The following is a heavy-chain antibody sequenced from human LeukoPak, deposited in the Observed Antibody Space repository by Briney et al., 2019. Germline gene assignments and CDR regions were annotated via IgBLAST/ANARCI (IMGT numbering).Heavy chain of an antibody. CDR1: GGTFSSYA. CDR2: ISGYNGNK. J-gene: IGHJ5*02. V-gene: IGHV1-18*01. D-gene: IGHD3-9*01. Sequence: ASVKVSCKASGGTFSSYAISWVRQAPGQGLEWMGWISGYNGNKQYAQKVQGRVTMTTDTSTDTAYMELRSLRSDDTAVYYCARDLKYNILTGFRSSFGFDPWGQGTLVTVSS. CDR3: ARDLKYNILTGFRSSFGFDP.